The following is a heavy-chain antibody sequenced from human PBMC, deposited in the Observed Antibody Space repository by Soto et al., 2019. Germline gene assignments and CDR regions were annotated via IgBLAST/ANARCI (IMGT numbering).Heavy chain of an antibody. CDR2: IVVGSGNT. CDR1: GFTFTSSA. CDR3: AVNVPHRIVDYYYYYYGMDV. V-gene: IGHV1-58*01. Sequence: VASVKVSCKASGFTFTSSAVQWVRQARGQRLEWIGWIVVGSGNTNYAQKFQERVTITRDMSTSTAYMELSSLRSEDTAVYYCAVNVPHRIVDYYYYYYGMDVWGQGTTVTVSS. D-gene: IGHD3-16*01. J-gene: IGHJ6*02.